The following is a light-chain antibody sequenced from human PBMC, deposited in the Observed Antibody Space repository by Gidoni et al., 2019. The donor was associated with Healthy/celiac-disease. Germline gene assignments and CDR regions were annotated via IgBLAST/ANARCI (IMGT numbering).Light chain of an antibody. CDR1: SSNIGAGYD. J-gene: IGLJ3*02. CDR2: GNS. V-gene: IGLV1-40*01. Sequence: QSVLTQPPSVSGAPGQRVTISCTGSSSNIGAGYDVPWYRQLPGTAPKLLIYGNSNRPSGVPDRFSGSKSGTSASLAITGLQAEDEADYYCQSYDSSLSGSRVFGGGTKLTVL. CDR3: QSYDSSLSGSRV.